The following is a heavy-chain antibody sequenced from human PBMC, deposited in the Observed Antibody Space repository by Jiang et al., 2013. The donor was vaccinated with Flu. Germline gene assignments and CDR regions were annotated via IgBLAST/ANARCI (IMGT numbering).Heavy chain of an antibody. CDR1: GYSISSKNW. V-gene: IGHV4-28*03. Sequence: GLVKPSDTLSLTCAVSGYSISSKNWWGWIRQPPGKGLEWIGYIFYSGSTYYNPSLKSRVTMSVDTSKNEFSLNLSSVTAADTAVYYCTTEPRDGSSYYWGQGTLVTVSS. D-gene: IGHD1-26*01. CDR3: TTEPRDGSSYY. CDR2: IFYSGST. J-gene: IGHJ4*02.